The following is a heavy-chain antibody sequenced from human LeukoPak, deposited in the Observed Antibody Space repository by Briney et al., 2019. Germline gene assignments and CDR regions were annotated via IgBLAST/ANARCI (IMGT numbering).Heavy chain of an antibody. V-gene: IGHV3-53*01. CDR1: GFLVSSYY. J-gene: IGHJ3*02. CDR2: IYYGGST. Sequence: PGGSLRLSCAASGFLVSSYYMGWVRQAPGKGLEWVSVIYYGGSTYYADSVKGRFTISRDNSKNTVYHQMNTLGAEDTAVYYCAKPLYYYDSTGWGAFDNWGQGTLVTVSS. D-gene: IGHD3-22*01. CDR3: AKPLYYYDSTGWGAFDN.